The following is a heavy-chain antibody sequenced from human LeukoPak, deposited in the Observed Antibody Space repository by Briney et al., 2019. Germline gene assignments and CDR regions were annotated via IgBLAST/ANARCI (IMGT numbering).Heavy chain of an antibody. CDR3: AKNYGTSRPFYDY. V-gene: IGHV3-23*01. J-gene: IGHJ4*02. CDR1: GFTLSDHH. D-gene: IGHD4-17*01. CDR2: ISGDAVYT. Sequence: GGSLRLSCAASGFTLSDHHMDWVRQVPGKGLQWVSAISGDAVYTYYLDSVKGRFTTSRDNSKNTLFLQMNSLRADDTAVYYCAKNYGTSRPFYDYWGQGIVVTVSS.